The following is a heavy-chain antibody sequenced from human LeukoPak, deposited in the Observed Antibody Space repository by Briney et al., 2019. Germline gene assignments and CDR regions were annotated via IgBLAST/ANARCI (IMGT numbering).Heavy chain of an antibody. Sequence: SETLSLTCAVYGGSFSGYYWSWIRQPPGKGLEWIGEINHSGSTNYNPSLKSRVTISVDTSKNQFSLKLSSVTAADTAVYYCARLLAYGSGGEAFDYWGQGSLVTVSS. J-gene: IGHJ4*02. CDR2: INHSGST. V-gene: IGHV4-34*01. CDR3: ARLLAYGSGGEAFDY. D-gene: IGHD3-10*01. CDR1: GGSFSGYY.